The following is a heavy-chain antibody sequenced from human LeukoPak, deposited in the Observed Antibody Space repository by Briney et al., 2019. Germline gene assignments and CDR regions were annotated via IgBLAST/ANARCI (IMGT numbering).Heavy chain of an antibody. CDR2: IYPGDSDT. CDR3: ARHRDSGYYGS. CDR1: GYSFTSYW. V-gene: IGHV5-51*01. Sequence: GESLKISCKGSGYSFTSYWIGWARQMPGKGLEWMGIIYPGDSDTRYSPSFQGQVTISADKSINTAYLQWRSLKASDTAMYYCARHRDSGYYGSWGLGALVTVSS. D-gene: IGHD3-22*01. J-gene: IGHJ5*02.